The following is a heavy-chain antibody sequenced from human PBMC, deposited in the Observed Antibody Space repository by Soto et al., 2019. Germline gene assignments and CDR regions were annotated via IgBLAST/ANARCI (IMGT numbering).Heavy chain of an antibody. Sequence: QVQLVQSGAEVKKPGASVKVSCKASGYTFTNFGISWVRQAPGQGLEWMGWISAYNGNTNYAQNFQGRVTMTTDTSTRTAYMAPRSLRSDDAAVYYCARGVTPIDYWGQGTLVTVSS. D-gene: IGHD2-21*02. V-gene: IGHV1-18*01. CDR3: ARGVTPIDY. CDR2: ISAYNGNT. J-gene: IGHJ4*02. CDR1: GYTFTNFG.